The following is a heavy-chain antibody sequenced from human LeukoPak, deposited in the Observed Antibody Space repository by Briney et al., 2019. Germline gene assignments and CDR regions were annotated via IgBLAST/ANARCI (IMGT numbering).Heavy chain of an antibody. D-gene: IGHD3-10*01. V-gene: IGHV3-53*01. J-gene: IGHJ4*02. CDR1: GFTVSSDY. CDR3: ARDASGSRPNY. Sequence: GGSLRLSCAASGFTVSSDYMTWVRQAPGKGLEWVSSIDSTGSTNYADSVRGRFTISRDNSKNTLYLQMNSLRAEDTAIYYCARDASGSRPNYWGQGTLVTVTS. CDR2: IDSTGST.